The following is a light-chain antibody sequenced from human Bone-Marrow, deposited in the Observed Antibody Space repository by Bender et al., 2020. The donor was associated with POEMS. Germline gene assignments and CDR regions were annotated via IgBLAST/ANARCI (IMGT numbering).Light chain of an antibody. CDR1: SSDVGGYDY. J-gene: IGLJ3*02. V-gene: IGLV2-11*01. CDR2: DVT. Sequence: QSALTQPRSVSWSPGQSATISCTGTSSDVGGYDYVSWYLQHPGKAPKFMIYDVTKRPSGVPDRFSGSRSGNTASLTISGLQAEDEADYYCCSYAGSYSWVFGGGTELTVL. CDR3: CSYAGSYSWV.